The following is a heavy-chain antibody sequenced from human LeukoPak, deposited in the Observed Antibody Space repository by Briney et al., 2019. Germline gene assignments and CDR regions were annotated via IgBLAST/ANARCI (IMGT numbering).Heavy chain of an antibody. V-gene: IGHV3-21*01. CDR1: GFTFSSYG. J-gene: IGHJ6*03. Sequence: PGGSLRLSCAASGFTFSSYGMSWVRQAPGKGLEWVSAITTSSAYKYYADSVRGRFTISRDNAKNSLYLQMNSLRDDDTAVYYCARDPYSGNLGPTYYYYMDVWGKGTTVTVSS. CDR3: ARDPYSGNLGPTYYYYMDV. D-gene: IGHD1-26*01. CDR2: ITTSSAYK.